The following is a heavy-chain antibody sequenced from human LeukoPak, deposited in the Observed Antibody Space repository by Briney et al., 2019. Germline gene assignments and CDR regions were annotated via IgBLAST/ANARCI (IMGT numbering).Heavy chain of an antibody. V-gene: IGHV3-23*01. D-gene: IGHD3-9*01. CDR3: ARSPLTGYYFFDY. CDR1: GFTFSSYA. Sequence: GGSLRLSCAASGFTFSSYAMSWVRQAPGKGLEWVSAISGSGGSTYYADSVKGRFTISRDNSKNTLYLQMDSLRAEDTAVYYCARSPLTGYYFFDYWGQGTLVTVSS. J-gene: IGHJ4*02. CDR2: ISGSGGST.